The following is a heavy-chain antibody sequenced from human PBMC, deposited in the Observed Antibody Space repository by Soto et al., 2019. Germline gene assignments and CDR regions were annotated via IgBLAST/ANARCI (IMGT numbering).Heavy chain of an antibody. CDR3: AKALSYGMDV. CDR1: GFTFSNYA. V-gene: IGHV3-23*01. CDR2: ISGNGDTT. J-gene: IGHJ6*02. Sequence: SLRLSCAVAGFTFSNYAMRRVRQAPGKWLEWVSGISGNGDTTYYAYSVKGRFTFSRDNSKNTLYLQMNSLRAEDTDVYYCAKALSYGMDVWGQGTTVTVSS.